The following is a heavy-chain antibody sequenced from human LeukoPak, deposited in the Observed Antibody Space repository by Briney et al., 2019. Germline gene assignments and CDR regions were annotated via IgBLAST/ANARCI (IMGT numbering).Heavy chain of an antibody. CDR3: ARADIFYSGGFDY. CDR2: IYSSGDT. Sequence: SETLSLTCIVSGFSISSYYWSWIRQPAGKGLEWIGRIYSSGDTYYSPSLKSRVTMSVDSSKNQFSLKLSTVTAADTAVYYCARADIFYSGGFDYWGQGTLVTVCS. J-gene: IGHJ4*02. CDR1: GFSISSYY. D-gene: IGHD2-15*01. V-gene: IGHV4-4*07.